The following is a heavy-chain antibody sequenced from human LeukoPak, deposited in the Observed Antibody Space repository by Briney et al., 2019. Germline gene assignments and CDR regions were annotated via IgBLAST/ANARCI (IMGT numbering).Heavy chain of an antibody. V-gene: IGHV7-4-1*02. CDR3: ARDFFTMVRGDIAVAFDI. D-gene: IGHD3-10*01. CDR1: GYTFTSYA. Sequence: ASVKVSCKASGYTFTSYAMNWVRQAPGQGLEWMGWINTNTGNPTYAQGFTGRFVFSLDTSVSTAYLQISSLKAEDTAVCYCARDFFTMVRGDIAVAFDIWGQGTMVTVSS. J-gene: IGHJ3*02. CDR2: INTNTGNP.